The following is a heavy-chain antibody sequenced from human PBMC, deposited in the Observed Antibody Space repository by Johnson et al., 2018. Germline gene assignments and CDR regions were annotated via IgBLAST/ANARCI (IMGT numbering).Heavy chain of an antibody. J-gene: IGHJ6*02. Sequence: VQLVQSGGGLVQPGRSLRLSCTASGFTFGDYAMSWFRQAQGKGLEWVSFIRSKAYSGTSEYAASVKGRFTISRDDSKSIAYLQMNSRGDEDTAVYYCAAWGMDVWGQGTTVTVSS. CDR3: AAWGMDV. V-gene: IGHV3-49*03. CDR1: GFTFGDYA. D-gene: IGHD3-16*01. CDR2: IRSKAYSGTS.